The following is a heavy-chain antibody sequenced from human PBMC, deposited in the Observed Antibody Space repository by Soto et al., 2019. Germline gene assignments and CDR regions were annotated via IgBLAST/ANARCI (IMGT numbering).Heavy chain of an antibody. J-gene: IGHJ4*02. CDR1: GGSISSYY. CDR2: IYNSVGT. Sequence: QVQLQESGPGLVKHSETLSLTCTVSGGSISSYYWSWIRQPPGKGLEWIGYIYNSVGTNYNPSLQSRVTIPVDTSNNQFPLKLNSMTAADTAVYYCARHNYGSGSTYFDYCGQGTLVTVSS. D-gene: IGHD3-10*01. V-gene: IGHV4-59*08. CDR3: ARHNYGSGSTYFDY.